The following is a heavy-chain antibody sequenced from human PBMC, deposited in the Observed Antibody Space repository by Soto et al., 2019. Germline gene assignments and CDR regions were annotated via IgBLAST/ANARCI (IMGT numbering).Heavy chain of an antibody. Sequence: QVQLQESGPGLVKPSETLSLTCTVSGGSVRSDNYYWIWIRQPPGKGLEYIGYIAYSGSTNYNPSLKSRVTISVDTSKNQFSLKVASMTAADTAVYYCAMRTVLRPLDCWGQGTLVPVSS. CDR2: IAYSGST. CDR3: AMRTVLRPLDC. J-gene: IGHJ4*02. CDR1: GGSVRSDNYY. V-gene: IGHV4-61*01.